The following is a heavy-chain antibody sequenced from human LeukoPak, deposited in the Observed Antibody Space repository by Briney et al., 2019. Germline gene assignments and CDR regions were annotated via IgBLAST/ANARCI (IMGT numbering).Heavy chain of an antibody. D-gene: IGHD2-15*01. V-gene: IGHV3-30*02. CDR1: GFTFSSYG. CDR3: AREGYCSGDTCYQDDAFDI. J-gene: IGHJ3*02. Sequence: GGSLRLSCAASGFTFSSYGMHWVRQAPGKGLEWVAFIRYDGSNKYYADSVKGRFTISRDNSRNSLYLQMNSLRAEDTAVYYCAREGYCSGDTCYQDDAFDIWGQGTMVTVSS. CDR2: IRYDGSNK.